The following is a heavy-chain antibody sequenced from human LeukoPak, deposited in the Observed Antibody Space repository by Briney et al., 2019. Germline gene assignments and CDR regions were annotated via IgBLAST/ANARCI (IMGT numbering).Heavy chain of an antibody. CDR1: GFTFSSYA. J-gene: IGHJ1*01. V-gene: IGHV3-30*04. CDR3: ARAPGSSSSAEYFQH. CDR2: ISYDGSNK. D-gene: IGHD6-6*01. Sequence: GRSLRLSCAAAGFTFSSYAMHWVRQAPGKGLEWVAVISYDGSNKYYADSVKGRFTISRDSSKNTLYLQMNSLRVEDTALYYCARAPGSSSSAEYFQHWGQGTLVTVSS.